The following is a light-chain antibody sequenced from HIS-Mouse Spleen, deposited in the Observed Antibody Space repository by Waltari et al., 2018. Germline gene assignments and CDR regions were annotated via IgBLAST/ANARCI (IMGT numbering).Light chain of an antibody. Sequence: QSALTQPAPVSGSPRQSITISFTGTSSDVGSYNLVSWYQQHPGKAPKLMIYEGSKRPSGVSNRFSGSKSGNTASLTISGLQAEDEADYYCCSYAGSSTFVVFGGGTKLTVL. J-gene: IGLJ2*01. CDR2: EGS. CDR1: SSDVGSYNL. CDR3: CSYAGSSTFVV. V-gene: IGLV2-23*03.